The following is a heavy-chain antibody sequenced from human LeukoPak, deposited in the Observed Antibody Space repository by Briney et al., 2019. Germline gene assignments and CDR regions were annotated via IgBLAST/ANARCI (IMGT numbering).Heavy chain of an antibody. CDR2: ISSSGSNI. CDR3: ARAYSGSYFAEYFQH. CDR1: GFTFSDYY. J-gene: IGHJ1*01. Sequence: GGSLRLSCAASGFTFSDYYMSWIRQAPGKGLEWVSYISSSGSNIYYADSVKGRFTISRDNAKNSLYLQMNSLRAEDTAVYYCARAYSGSYFAEYFQHWGQGTLVTVSS. D-gene: IGHD1-26*01. V-gene: IGHV3-11*01.